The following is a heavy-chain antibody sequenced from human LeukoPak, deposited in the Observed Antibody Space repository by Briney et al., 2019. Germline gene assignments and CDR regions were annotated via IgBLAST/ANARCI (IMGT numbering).Heavy chain of an antibody. V-gene: IGHV3-23*01. Sequence: GGSLRLSCAASGFTFSGYAMSWVRQAPGKGLDRVSAISDSGATTYYADSVKGRFTISRDNSRNTLYLQMNSLRAEDTAVYYCAKDLIEGYSGYGHFDYWGQGTLVTVSS. CDR1: GFTFSGYA. D-gene: IGHD5-12*01. J-gene: IGHJ4*02. CDR2: ISDSGATT. CDR3: AKDLIEGYSGYGHFDY.